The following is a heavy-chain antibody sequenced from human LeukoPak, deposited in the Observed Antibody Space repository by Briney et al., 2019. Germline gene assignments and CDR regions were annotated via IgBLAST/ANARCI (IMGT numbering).Heavy chain of an antibody. CDR1: GGSISSGSYY. Sequence: PSETLSLTCTVSGGSISSGSYYWSWIRQPAGKGLEWIGRIYTSGSTNYNPSLKSRVTISVDTSKNQFSLKLSSVTAADTAVYYCARYIITTYGIIDYWGQGTLVTVSS. CDR2: IYTSGST. V-gene: IGHV4-61*02. J-gene: IGHJ4*02. CDR3: ARYIITTYGIIDY. D-gene: IGHD3-22*01.